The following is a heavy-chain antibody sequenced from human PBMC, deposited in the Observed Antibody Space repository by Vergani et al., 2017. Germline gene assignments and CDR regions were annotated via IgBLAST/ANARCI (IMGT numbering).Heavy chain of an antibody. CDR1: GFTFSSYG. J-gene: IGHJ4*02. Sequence: QVQLVESGGGVVQPGRSLRLSCAASGFTFSSYGMHWVRQAPGKGLEWVAVIWYDGSNKYYADSVEGRVTISRDNSKNTLYLQMNSLRAEDTAVYYCARDEHSGYDYDFDYWGQGTLVTVSS. D-gene: IGHD5-12*01. V-gene: IGHV3-33*01. CDR3: ARDEHSGYDYDFDY. CDR2: IWYDGSNK.